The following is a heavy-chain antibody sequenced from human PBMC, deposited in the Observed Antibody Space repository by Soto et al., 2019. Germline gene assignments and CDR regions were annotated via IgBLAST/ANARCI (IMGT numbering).Heavy chain of an antibody. V-gene: IGHV4-4*07. Sequence: PSETLSLTCTISGGAIGSHYWTWIRQPAGKGLEWIGRIYSSGSTQYNPSLQSRVTMSLDTSKNQFSLRLESVTAADTAVYYCARGQRFSEWFDPWGQGTLGTVSS. CDR2: IYSSGST. D-gene: IGHD3-3*01. J-gene: IGHJ5*02. CDR1: GGAIGSHY. CDR3: ARGQRFSEWFDP.